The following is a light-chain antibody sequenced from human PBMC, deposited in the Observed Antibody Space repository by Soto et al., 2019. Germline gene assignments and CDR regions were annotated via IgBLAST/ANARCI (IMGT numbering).Light chain of an antibody. CDR3: QQGYNFPRA. CDR2: PAS. V-gene: IGKV1-12*01. CDR1: QPISSW. Sequence: DIQMTQSPSSISASVGDRVTITCRASQPISSWLAWYQQVPGQAPYLLIYPASTLQSGVPSRFSGSGSGTDFTLTINSLQPEDFATYFGQQGYNFPRAFGQGTKVDIK. J-gene: IGKJ1*01.